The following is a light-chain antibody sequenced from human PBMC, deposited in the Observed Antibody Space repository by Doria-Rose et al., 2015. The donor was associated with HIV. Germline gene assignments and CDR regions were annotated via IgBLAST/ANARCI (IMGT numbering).Light chain of an antibody. CDR3: QQYYDTPS. CDR2: WAS. Sequence: DIQMTQSPESLGISLGERATLNCKSNQSLLYTSKNYLAWYQQKPGQPPKLLIYWASTRQSGVPARFSGSGPGTDFTLTISSLEAEDVAVYYCQQYYDTPSFGPGTTVDIK. V-gene: IGKV4-1*01. CDR1: QSLLYTSKNY. J-gene: IGKJ3*01.